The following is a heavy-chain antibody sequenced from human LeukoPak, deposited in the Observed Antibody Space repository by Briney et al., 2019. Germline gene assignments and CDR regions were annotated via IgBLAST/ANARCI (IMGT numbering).Heavy chain of an antibody. CDR2: IYTSGST. Sequence: PSQTLSLTCTVSGGSISSGSYYWCWIRQPAGKGLEWIGRIYTSGSTNYNPSLKSRVTISVDTSKNQFSLKLSSVTAADTAVYYCARELDTAMVTYYFDYWAREPWSPSPQ. CDR1: GGSISSGSYY. J-gene: IGHJ4*02. D-gene: IGHD5-18*01. CDR3: ARELDTAMVTYYFDY. V-gene: IGHV4-61*02.